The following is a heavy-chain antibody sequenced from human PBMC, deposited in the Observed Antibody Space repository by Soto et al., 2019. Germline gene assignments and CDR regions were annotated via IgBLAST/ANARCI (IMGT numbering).Heavy chain of an antibody. J-gene: IGHJ5*02. CDR3: SRGNDAYKGGRT. CDR1: DESLSDAY. CDR2: IHPSGNT. D-gene: IGHD1-1*01. Sequence: SETLSLTCAVYDESLSDAYYTWTRQPPGKGLEWIGEIHPSGNTYYNPSLKTRVTLSQDTSKKQFSLNFISVTAADTGEYYCSRGNDAYKGGRTWGQGTLVTVSS. V-gene: IGHV4-34*01.